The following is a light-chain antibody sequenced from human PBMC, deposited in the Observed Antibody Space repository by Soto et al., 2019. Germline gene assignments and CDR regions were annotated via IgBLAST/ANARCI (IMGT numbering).Light chain of an antibody. CDR3: QQYKGHSTWT. J-gene: IGKJ1*01. Sequence: QLTQSPSSLSASVGARVTITCRATLGVARYLAWYQQKPGTAPKLLIYAASTLQSGVPSRFSGSGSGTEFTLTISCLQTDDFANYDGQQYKGHSTWTFGPGTKVDIK. CDR1: LGVARY. CDR2: AAS. V-gene: IGKV1-9*01.